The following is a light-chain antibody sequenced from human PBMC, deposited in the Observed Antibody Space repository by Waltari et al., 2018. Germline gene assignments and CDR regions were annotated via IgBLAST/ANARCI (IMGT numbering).Light chain of an antibody. CDR2: VNSAGRH. CDR1: SGHSSNV. CDR3: QTGGHGTWV. J-gene: IGLJ3*02. V-gene: IGLV4-69*01. Sequence: QLVLTQSPSASASLGASVKLTCTLSSGHSSNVIAWHQQQPENGPRYWMKVNSAGRHRQGDKIPERFSGSSSGAEHYLTISSLQSEDEADYYCQTGGHGTWVFGGGTKLTVL.